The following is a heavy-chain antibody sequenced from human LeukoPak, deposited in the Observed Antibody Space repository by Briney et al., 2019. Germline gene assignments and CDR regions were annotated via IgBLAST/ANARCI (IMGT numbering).Heavy chain of an antibody. Sequence: SETLSLTCAVYGGSFSGYYWSWIRQPPGKGLEWIGEINHSGSTNYNPSLKSRVTISVDTSKNQFSLKLSSVTAADTAVYYCARRFSGSYSWFDPWGQGTPVTVSS. CDR2: INHSGST. CDR1: GGSFSGYY. CDR3: ARRFSGSYSWFDP. J-gene: IGHJ5*02. D-gene: IGHD1-26*01. V-gene: IGHV4-34*01.